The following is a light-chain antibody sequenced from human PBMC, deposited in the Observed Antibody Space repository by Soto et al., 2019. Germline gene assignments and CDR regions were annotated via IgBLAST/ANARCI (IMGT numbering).Light chain of an antibody. J-gene: IGKJ4*01. CDR2: DAS. CDR3: QQRSNWPPKLA. CDR1: QSVSSY. V-gene: IGKV3-11*01. Sequence: EIVLTQSPATLSLSPGERATLSCRASQSVSSYLAWYQQKPGQAPRLLIYDASNRATGIPARFSGSGSGTDFTLTISSLEPEDFAVYYCQQRSNWPPKLAFGGGTKVEIK.